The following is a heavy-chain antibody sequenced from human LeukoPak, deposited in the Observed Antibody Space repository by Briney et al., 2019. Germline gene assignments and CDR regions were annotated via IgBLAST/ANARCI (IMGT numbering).Heavy chain of an antibody. Sequence: PSETLSLTCGVSGGSFSSHYWTWIRQPPGKGLEWIGEINPRGGTNYTPSLESRVTVSADTSRNQLSLSLTSVTAADSAVYFCATGLRQGSAWSWGPKEKSYQYMDVWGTGTTVIVSS. J-gene: IGHJ6*04. CDR3: ATGLRQGSAWSWGPKEKSYQYMDV. CDR1: GGSFSSHY. CDR2: INPRGGT. D-gene: IGHD6-19*01. V-gene: IGHV4-34*01.